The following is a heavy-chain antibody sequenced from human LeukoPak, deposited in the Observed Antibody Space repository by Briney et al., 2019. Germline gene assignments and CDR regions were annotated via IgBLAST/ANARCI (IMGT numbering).Heavy chain of an antibody. J-gene: IGHJ6*02. CDR2: ISAYNGNT. CDR1: GYTFTSYG. CDR3: ARGRGQLYYSLPDPAHGLDV. D-gene: IGHD1-26*01. Sequence: ASVKVSCKASGYTFTSYGISWVRQAPGQGLEWMGWISAYNGNTSYAQKLQGGVTMTTDTSTSTAYMELRSLRSDDTAVYYCARGRGQLYYSLPDPAHGLDVWGQGTTVTVSS. V-gene: IGHV1-18*01.